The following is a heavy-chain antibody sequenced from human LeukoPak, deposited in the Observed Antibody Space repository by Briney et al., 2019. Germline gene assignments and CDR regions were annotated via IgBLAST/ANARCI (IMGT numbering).Heavy chain of an antibody. J-gene: IGHJ4*02. CDR2: VYQSGIT. CDR3: ARRYSNSYFDY. CDR1: GYSISSGYY. Sequence: SETLSLTCAVSGYSISSGYYWGWIRQPPGKGLEWIGNVYQSGITYYNASLKSRVTISVDTSKNQFSLKLNSVTAAVTAVYYCARRYSNSYFDYWGQGTLVTVSS. D-gene: IGHD4-11*01. V-gene: IGHV4-38-2*01.